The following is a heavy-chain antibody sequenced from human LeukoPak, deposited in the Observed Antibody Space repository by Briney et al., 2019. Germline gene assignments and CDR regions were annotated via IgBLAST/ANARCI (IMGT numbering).Heavy chain of an antibody. CDR1: GGSISSYY. D-gene: IGHD3-10*01. V-gene: IGHV4-59*01. CDR3: ARARGYYASGSLYFDY. Sequence: RPSETLSLICTVSGGSISSYYWSWIRQPPGKGLEWIGFIYSGSTNYNPSLKSRVTTSVDTSKNQFSLKLTSVTAADTAVYYCARARGYYASGSLYFDYWGQGTLVTVSS. CDR2: IYSGST. J-gene: IGHJ4*02.